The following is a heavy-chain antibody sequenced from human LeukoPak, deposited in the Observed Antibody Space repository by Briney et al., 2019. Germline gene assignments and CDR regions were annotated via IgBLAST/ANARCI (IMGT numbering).Heavy chain of an antibody. V-gene: IGHV3-30*18. Sequence: GGSLRLSCAASGFTFSSCGMHWVRQAPGKGLEWVAVISYDGSNKYYADSEKGRFTISRDNSKNTLFLEMNSLRAEDTAVYYCAKALTSGWYLDAFNIWGQGTMVTVSS. D-gene: IGHD6-19*01. CDR1: GFTFSSCG. CDR3: AKALTSGWYLDAFNI. CDR2: ISYDGSNK. J-gene: IGHJ3*02.